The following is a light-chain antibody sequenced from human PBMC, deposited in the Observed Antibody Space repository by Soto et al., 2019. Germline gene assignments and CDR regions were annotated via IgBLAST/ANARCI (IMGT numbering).Light chain of an antibody. V-gene: IGKV1-39*01. Sequence: DIQMTQSPSSLSASVGDRVTITCRASQSISSYLNWYQQKPGKAPKLLIYAASSLQSAVPSRFSGSGSGTDFTLTISSLQPEDVATYYCQQSYSTPWTFGQGTKVEIK. CDR1: QSISSY. CDR3: QQSYSTPWT. CDR2: AAS. J-gene: IGKJ1*01.